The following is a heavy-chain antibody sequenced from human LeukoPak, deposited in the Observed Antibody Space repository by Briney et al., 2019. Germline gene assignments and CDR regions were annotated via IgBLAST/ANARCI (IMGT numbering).Heavy chain of an antibody. CDR2: INHSGST. V-gene: IGHV4-38-2*02. Sequence: SETLSLTRTVSGYSISSGYYWGWIRPPPGKGLEWIGEINHSGSTNYNPSLKSRVTISVDTSKNQFSLKLSSVTAADTAVYYCAHRIAARRGRWFDPWGQGTLVTVSS. J-gene: IGHJ5*02. CDR1: GYSISSGYY. D-gene: IGHD6-6*01. CDR3: AHRIAARRGRWFDP.